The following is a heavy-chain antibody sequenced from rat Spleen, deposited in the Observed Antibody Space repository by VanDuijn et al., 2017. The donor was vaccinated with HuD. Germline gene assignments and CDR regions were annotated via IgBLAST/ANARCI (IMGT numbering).Heavy chain of an antibody. J-gene: IGHJ3*01. CDR3: ASGIPRWFAY. CDR2: ISSHSGT. D-gene: IGHD2-2*01. Sequence: EVQLVESGGGLVQPGRSLKLSCAASGFTFRDFGMNWIRQAPGKGLEWVAYISSHSGTIYYADTVKGRFTISRDNAKNTLSLQLRSLRSEDTALYYCASGIPRWFAYWGQGTLVTVSS. V-gene: IGHV5-34*01. CDR1: GFTFRDFG.